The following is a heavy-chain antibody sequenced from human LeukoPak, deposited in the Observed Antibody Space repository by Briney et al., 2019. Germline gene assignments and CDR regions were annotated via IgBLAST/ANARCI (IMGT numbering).Heavy chain of an antibody. J-gene: IGHJ6*03. D-gene: IGHD6-13*01. Sequence: GGSLRLSCAASGFTFSSYWMSWVRQAPGKGLEWVANIKQDGSEKYYVDSAKGRFTISRDNAKNSLYLQMNSLRAEDTAVYYCARSRSGVNSWYHKGYYYYYMDVWGKGTTVTVSS. CDR2: IKQDGSEK. CDR1: GFTFSSYW. V-gene: IGHV3-7*03. CDR3: ARSRSGVNSWYHKGYYYYYMDV.